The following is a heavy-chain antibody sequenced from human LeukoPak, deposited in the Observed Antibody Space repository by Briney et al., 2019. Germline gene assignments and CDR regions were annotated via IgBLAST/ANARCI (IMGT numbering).Heavy chain of an antibody. CDR2: ISSSGSTI. V-gene: IGHV3-48*04. D-gene: IGHD2-2*02. J-gene: IGHJ6*03. CDR1: GLTFSTYS. Sequence: GSLRLSCVGPGLTFSTYSMNWVRQAQGKGLEWVSYISSSGSTIYYADSVKGRFTISSDNAKNSLYLQMNSLRAEDTAVYYCARDLQDIVVVPAAIRPHSVDMDVWGKGTTVTVSS. CDR3: ARDLQDIVVVPAAIRPHSVDMDV.